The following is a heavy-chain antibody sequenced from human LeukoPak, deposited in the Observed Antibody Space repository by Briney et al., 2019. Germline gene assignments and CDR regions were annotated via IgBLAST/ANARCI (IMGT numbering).Heavy chain of an antibody. CDR1: GGSFSGYY. CDR2: INHSGST. J-gene: IGHJ5*02. Sequence: SEALSLTCAVYGGSFSGYYWSWIRQPPGKGLEWMGEINHSGSTNYNPSLKSRVTISVDTSKNQFSLKLSSVTAADTAVYYCARLLRYFDWLSGRENWFDPWGQGTLVTVSS. V-gene: IGHV4-34*01. CDR3: ARLLRYFDWLSGRENWFDP. D-gene: IGHD3-9*01.